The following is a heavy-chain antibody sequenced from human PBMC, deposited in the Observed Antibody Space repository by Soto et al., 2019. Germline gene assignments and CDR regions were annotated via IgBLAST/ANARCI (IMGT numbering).Heavy chain of an antibody. CDR1: GGSITGHY. J-gene: IGHJ5*02. Sequence: PSETLSLTCTASGGSITGHYWSWIRQPAGKGLEWIGRIYTTGTTNYNPSLKSRVTMSVDTSKNQISLNLTSVTAADTAVYYCARTKVRALTAGESDPWGQGTQVTVSS. D-gene: IGHD3-16*01. CDR3: ARTKVRALTAGESDP. CDR2: IYTTGTT. V-gene: IGHV4-4*07.